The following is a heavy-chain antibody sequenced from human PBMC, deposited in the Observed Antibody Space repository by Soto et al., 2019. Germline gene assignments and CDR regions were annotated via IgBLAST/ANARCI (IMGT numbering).Heavy chain of an antibody. J-gene: IGHJ1*01. CDR1: GFTFSSNS. D-gene: IGHD2-15*01. CDR2: ISSSGSYI. CDR3: ARDRGYCSGGSCYEFGSEYFQH. V-gene: IGHV3-21*01. Sequence: EVQLVESGGGLVKPGGSLRLSCVASGFTFSSNSMNWVRQAPGKGLEWVSSISSSGSYIYYADSMKGRFTISRDNAKNSLYLQMNGLRAEDTAVSYCARDRGYCSGGSCYEFGSEYFQHWGQGTVVTVSS.